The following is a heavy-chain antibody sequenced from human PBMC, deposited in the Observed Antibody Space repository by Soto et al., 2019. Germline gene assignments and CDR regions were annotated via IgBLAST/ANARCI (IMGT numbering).Heavy chain of an antibody. CDR3: AREGGRAGTSRQAYFDY. Sequence: QVQLVQSGAEVKKPGSSVKVSCKASGGTFSSYAISWVRQAPGQGLEWMGGIIPIFGTANYAQKFQGRVTITADESTSTAYMELSSLRSEDTAVYYWAREGGRAGTSRQAYFDYWGQGTLVTVSS. V-gene: IGHV1-69*01. J-gene: IGHJ4*02. CDR1: GGTFSSYA. CDR2: IIPIFGTA. D-gene: IGHD1-1*01.